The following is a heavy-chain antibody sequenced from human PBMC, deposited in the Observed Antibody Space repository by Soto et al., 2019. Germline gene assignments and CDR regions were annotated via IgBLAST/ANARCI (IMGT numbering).Heavy chain of an antibody. D-gene: IGHD4-17*01. CDR1: GLTFSSHW. Sequence: EVQLVESGGGLVQPGGSLRLSCAASGLTFSSHWMHWVRQAPGKGLVWVSRTNSDGSSTSYADSVKGRFTISRDNAKNTLYLQMNSLRAEDTAVYYCALSHTVTTDYWGQGTLVTVSS. J-gene: IGHJ4*02. V-gene: IGHV3-74*01. CDR2: TNSDGSST. CDR3: ALSHTVTTDY.